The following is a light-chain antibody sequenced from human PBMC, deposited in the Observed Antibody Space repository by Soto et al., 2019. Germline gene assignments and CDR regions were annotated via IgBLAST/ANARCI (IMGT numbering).Light chain of an antibody. CDR2: GAS. V-gene: IGKV3-11*01. J-gene: IGKJ4*01. CDR1: ENVRTF. CDR3: HQRSNWPPFT. Sequence: EVVLTQSPATLSLSPGERATLSCRASENVRTFVDWYQQKPGQAPRLLIHGASNRATGIPARFSGSGSGTDFTLTISNLEPEDFAVYYCHQRSNWPPFTFGGGTKVDIK.